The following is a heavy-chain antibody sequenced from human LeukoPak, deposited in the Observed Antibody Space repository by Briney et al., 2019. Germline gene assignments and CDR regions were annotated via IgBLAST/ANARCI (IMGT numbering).Heavy chain of an antibody. CDR3: ARPPPRRDGSGWNYFDY. V-gene: IGHV3-7*04. CDR1: GFTFSYCW. CDR2: IKQDGSEK. J-gene: IGHJ4*02. D-gene: IGHD6-19*01. Sequence: GGSLRLSCAASGFTFSYCWMSWVRQAPGKGLEWVANIKQDGSEKNYVDSVKGRFTISRDNAKNSLYLQMNSLRAEDTAVYCGARPPPRRDGSGWNYFDYWGQGTLVTVSS.